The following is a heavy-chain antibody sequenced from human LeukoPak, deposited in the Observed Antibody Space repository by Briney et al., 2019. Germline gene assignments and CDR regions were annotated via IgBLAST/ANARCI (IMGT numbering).Heavy chain of an antibody. CDR3: VCVKRWLRSIDY. V-gene: IGHV1-2*02. Sequence: ASVKVSCKAPGYTFTGYYMHWVRQAPGQGLEWMGWINPNSGGTNYAQKFQGRVTMTRDTSISTAYMELSRLRSDDTAVYYCVCVKRWLRSIDYWGQGTLVTVSS. CDR2: INPNSGGT. CDR1: GYTFTGYY. J-gene: IGHJ4*02. D-gene: IGHD5-12*01.